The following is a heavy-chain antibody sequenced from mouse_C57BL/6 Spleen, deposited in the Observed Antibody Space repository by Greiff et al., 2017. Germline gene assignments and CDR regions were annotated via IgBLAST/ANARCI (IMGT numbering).Heavy chain of an antibody. V-gene: IGHV1-82*01. D-gene: IGHD1-1*01. CDR3: AREGYYYGSSPYWYFDV. CDR2: MYPGDGDT. J-gene: IGHJ1*03. Sequence: VQLQQSGPELVKPGASVKISCKASGYAFSSSWMNWVKQRPGKGLEWIGRMYPGDGDTNYNGRFKGKATMTADKSSSTADMQLSSLTSEDSAVYFCAREGYYYGSSPYWYFDVWGTGTTVTVSS. CDR1: GYAFSSSW.